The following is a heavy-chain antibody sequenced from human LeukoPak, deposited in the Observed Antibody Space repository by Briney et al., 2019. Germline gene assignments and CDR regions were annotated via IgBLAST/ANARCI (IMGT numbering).Heavy chain of an antibody. Sequence: ASETLSLTCTVSGGSISSSSYYWGWIRQPPGKGLEWIGSIYYSGSTYYNPSLNSRVTISVDTSKNQFSLKLSSVTAADTAAYFCARCPNYYDSSGWHYSGSDYWGQGTLVTVSS. CDR3: ARCPNYYDSSGWHYSGSDY. CDR1: GGSISSSSYY. D-gene: IGHD3-22*01. CDR2: IYYSGST. V-gene: IGHV4-39*01. J-gene: IGHJ4*02.